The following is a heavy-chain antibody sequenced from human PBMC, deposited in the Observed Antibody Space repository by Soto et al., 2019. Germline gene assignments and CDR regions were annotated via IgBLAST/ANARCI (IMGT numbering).Heavy chain of an antibody. V-gene: IGHV1-2*02. CDR2: INPNSGGT. J-gene: IGHJ4*02. D-gene: IGHD3-22*01. Sequence: ASVKVSCKASGYTFTGYYMHWVRQAPGQGLEWMGWINPNSGGTNYAQKFQGRVTMTRDTSISTAYMELSRLRSDDTAVHYCARDRPLTYYYDSSGYQFDYWGQGTLVTVSS. CDR3: ARDRPLTYYYDSSGYQFDY. CDR1: GYTFTGYY.